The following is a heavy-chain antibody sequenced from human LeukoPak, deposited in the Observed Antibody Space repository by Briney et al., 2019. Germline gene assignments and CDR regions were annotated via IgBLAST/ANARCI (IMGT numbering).Heavy chain of an antibody. V-gene: IGHV3-74*01. J-gene: IGHJ4*02. CDR3: ARVRGYCSSTSCYRYFDY. D-gene: IGHD2-2*02. CDR2: INSDGSST. CDR1: AFTFSSYW. Sequence: PGGSLRLSCAASAFTFSSYWIHWVRQAPGKGLGWVSRINSDGSSTSYADSVKGRLTISRDKAKSTLYLQKNSLRADDTAVYYCARVRGYCSSTSCYRYFDYWGQGTLVTVSS.